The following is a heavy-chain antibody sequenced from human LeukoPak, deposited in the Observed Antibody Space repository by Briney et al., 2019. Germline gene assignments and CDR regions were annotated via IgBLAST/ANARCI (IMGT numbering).Heavy chain of an antibody. D-gene: IGHD1-1*01. J-gene: IGHJ4*02. CDR2: INPSGGST. CDR1: GYTFTSYY. CDR3: ARHSLPGKTPFDY. V-gene: IGHV1-46*01. Sequence: ASVKVSCKASGYTFTSYYIHWVRQAPGQGLEWVGIINPSGGSTSYAQKFQGRVTMTRDTSTCTVYMDLTSLRSDDTAVYYCARHSLPGKTPFDYWGQGTLVTVSS.